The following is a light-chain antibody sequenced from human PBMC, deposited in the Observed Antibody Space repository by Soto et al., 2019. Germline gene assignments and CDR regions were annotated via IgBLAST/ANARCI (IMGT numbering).Light chain of an antibody. J-gene: IGKJ1*01. V-gene: IGKV3-15*01. CDR1: ERVSTN. CDR3: QQYNNLPPT. CDR2: SAS. Sequence: LAPGESATLSCRASERVSTNLAWYQQTPGQAPRLLIYSASRRPTDIPVRFSGSGSGAEFTLTISSLQSEDFAIYYCQQYNNLPPTFGQGTKVDIK.